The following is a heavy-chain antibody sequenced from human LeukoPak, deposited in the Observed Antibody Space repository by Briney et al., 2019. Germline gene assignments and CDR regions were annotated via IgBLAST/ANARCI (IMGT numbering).Heavy chain of an antibody. CDR3: ARDHFNYLERDYYYYMDV. CDR1: FGSVTNSLYY. J-gene: IGHJ6*03. V-gene: IGHV4-39*02. CDR2: VYYTGKT. D-gene: IGHD5-24*01. Sequence: KPSETLSLTCTVSFGSVTNSLYYWGWIRQPPGRGLEWVGNVYYTGKTYFNPSLKSRLTISVDASHNQFSLKLSSVTAADTAVYYCARDHFNYLERDYYYYMDVWGKGTTVTVSS.